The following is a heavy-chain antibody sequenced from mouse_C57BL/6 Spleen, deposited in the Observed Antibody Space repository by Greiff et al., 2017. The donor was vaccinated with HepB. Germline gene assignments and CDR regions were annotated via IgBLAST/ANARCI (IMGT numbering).Heavy chain of an antibody. V-gene: IGHV5-9*01. CDR1: GFTFSSYT. CDR2: ISGGGGNT. J-gene: IGHJ2*01. Sequence: EVKVEESGGGLVKPGGSLKLSCAASGFTFSSYTMSWVRQTPEKRLEWVATISGGGGNTYYPDSVKGRFTISRDNAKNTLYLQMSSLRSEDTALYYCARGGVFDYWGQGTTLTVSS. CDR3: ARGGVFDY.